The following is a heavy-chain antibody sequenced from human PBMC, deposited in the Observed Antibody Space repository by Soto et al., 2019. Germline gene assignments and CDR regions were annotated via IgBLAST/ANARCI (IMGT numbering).Heavy chain of an antibody. CDR2: IWYDGSSQ. CDR1: GFNFRNHG. CDR3: ARDGGSGRQY. J-gene: IGHJ4*02. V-gene: IGHV3-33*01. Sequence: GGSLRLSCAASGFNFRNHGMHWVRQAPGKGLEWVAVIWYDGSSQYYADSVKGRFTISRDNRENTLYLQMNSLRAEDTAVYYCARDGGSGRQYWGQGTLVTVSS. D-gene: IGHD3-10*01.